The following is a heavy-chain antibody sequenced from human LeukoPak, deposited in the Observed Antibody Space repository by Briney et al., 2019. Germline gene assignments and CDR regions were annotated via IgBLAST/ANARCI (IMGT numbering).Heavy chain of an antibody. CDR2: ISAYNGNT. CDR3: ARDQSSSWYAWGNYYYYYMDV. D-gene: IGHD6-13*01. J-gene: IGHJ6*03. CDR1: GYTFTSYG. V-gene: IGHV1-18*01. Sequence: ASVKVSCKASGYTFTSYGISWVRQAPGQGLEWMGWISAYNGNTNYAQKLQGRVTMTTDTSTSTAYMELRSLRSDDTAVYYCARDQSSSWYAWGNYYYYYMDVWGKGTTVTVSS.